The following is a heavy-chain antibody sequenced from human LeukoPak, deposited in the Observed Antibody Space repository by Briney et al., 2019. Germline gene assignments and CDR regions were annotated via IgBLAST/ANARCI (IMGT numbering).Heavy chain of an antibody. Sequence: GGPLRLSCAASGFTFSNFWMSWVRQAPGKGLEWVANIKTDGSEKYYADSVKGRFTISRDNAKNSLYLQMNSLKTEDTAVYYCSTGRPSGWSIGYWGQGTLVTVSS. V-gene: IGHV3-7*05. CDR1: GFTFSNFW. CDR3: STGRPSGWSIGY. CDR2: IKTDGSEK. J-gene: IGHJ4*02. D-gene: IGHD6-19*01.